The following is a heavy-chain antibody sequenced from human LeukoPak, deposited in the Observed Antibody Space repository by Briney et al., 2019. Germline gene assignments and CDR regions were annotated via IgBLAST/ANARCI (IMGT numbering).Heavy chain of an antibody. V-gene: IGHV3-21*01. CDR3: ARDRYDFWSGFDY. CDR1: GFTFSSYS. D-gene: IGHD3-3*01. CDR2: ISSSSSYI. Sequence: GGSLRLSCAASGFTFSSYSMNWVRQAPGKGLEWVSSISSSSSYIYYADSVKGRFTISRDNAKNSLYLQMNSLRAEDTAVFYCARDRYDFWSGFDYWGQGTLVTVSS. J-gene: IGHJ4*02.